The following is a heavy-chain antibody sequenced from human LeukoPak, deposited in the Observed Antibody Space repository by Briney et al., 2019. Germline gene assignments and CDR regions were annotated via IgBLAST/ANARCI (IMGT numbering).Heavy chain of an antibody. CDR1: GFTFSNYW. Sequence: GGSLRLSCTASGFTFSNYWMHWVRQAPGKGPVWVSRITNDGSGATYADSVKGRFTISRDNAKNTVYLQMNSLRAEDTAVYYCARDIATTPVYWGQGTLVTVPS. J-gene: IGHJ4*02. CDR2: ITNDGSGA. CDR3: ARDIATTPVY. D-gene: IGHD5-12*01. V-gene: IGHV3-74*01.